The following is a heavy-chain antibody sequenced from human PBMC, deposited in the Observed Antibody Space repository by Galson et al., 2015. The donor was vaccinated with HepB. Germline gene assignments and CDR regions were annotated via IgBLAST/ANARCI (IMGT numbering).Heavy chain of an antibody. CDR3: ARDHYGYNSLDD. Sequence: SLRLSCAASGFSFRSHWMHWVREGPRKELVWVSRINTGGRKRHYADSVAGRFIISRDNVKNTLYLQMNSLRAEDTAVYYCARDHYGYNSLDDLGQGTLVTVSS. D-gene: IGHD5-24*01. J-gene: IGHJ4*02. V-gene: IGHV3-74*01. CDR2: INTGGRKR. CDR1: GFSFRSHW.